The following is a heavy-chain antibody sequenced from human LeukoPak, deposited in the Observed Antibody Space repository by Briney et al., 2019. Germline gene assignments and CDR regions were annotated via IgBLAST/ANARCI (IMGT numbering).Heavy chain of an antibody. Sequence: SETLSLTCTVSGGSISSYYWSWVRQPPGKGLEWIGYIYYSGSTNYNPSLKSRVTISVDTSKNQFSLKLSSVTAADTAVYYCAGGYSYGPYYSYYYGMDVWGQGTTVTVSS. J-gene: IGHJ6*02. CDR3: AGGYSYGPYYSYYYGMDV. CDR1: GGSISSYY. V-gene: IGHV4-59*01. D-gene: IGHD5-18*01. CDR2: IYYSGST.